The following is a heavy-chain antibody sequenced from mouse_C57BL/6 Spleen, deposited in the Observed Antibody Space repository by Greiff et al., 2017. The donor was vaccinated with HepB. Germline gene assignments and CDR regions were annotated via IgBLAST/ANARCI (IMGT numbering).Heavy chain of an antibody. V-gene: IGHV1-69*01. D-gene: IGHD2-2*01. J-gene: IGHJ2*01. Sequence: VKLQQPGAELVMPGASVKLSCKASGYTFTSYWMHWVKQRPGQGLEWIGEIDPSDSYTNYNQKFKGKSTLTVDKSSSTAYMQLSSLTSEDSAAYYCAKGGMVTAYFDYWGQGTTLTVSS. CDR3: AKGGMVTAYFDY. CDR2: IDPSDSYT. CDR1: GYTFTSYW.